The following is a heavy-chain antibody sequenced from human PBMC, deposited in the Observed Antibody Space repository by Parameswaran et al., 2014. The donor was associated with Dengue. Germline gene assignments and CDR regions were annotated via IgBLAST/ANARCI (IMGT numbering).Heavy chain of an antibody. Sequence: VRQMPGKGLEWIGSIYYSGSTYYNPSLKSRVTISVDTSKNQFSLKLSSVTAADTAVYYCARLSGDGSGSYYFDYWGQGTLVTVSS. D-gene: IGHD3-10*01. J-gene: IGHJ4*02. V-gene: IGHV4-39*01. CDR3: ARLSGDGSGSYYFDY. CDR2: IYYSGST.